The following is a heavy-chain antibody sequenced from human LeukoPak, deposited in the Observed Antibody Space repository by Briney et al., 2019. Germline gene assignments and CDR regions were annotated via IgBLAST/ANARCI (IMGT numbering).Heavy chain of an antibody. CDR2: IRSKANSYAT. CDR3: TANTYCGGDCYSYEDYYYYYGMDV. D-gene: IGHD2-21*02. V-gene: IGHV3-73*01. Sequence: GGSLRLSCAASGFTFSGSAMHWVRQASGKGLEWVGRIRSKANSYATAYAASVKGRFTISRDDSKNTAYLQMNSLKTEDTAVYYCTANTYCGGDCYSYEDYYYYYGMDVWGQGTTVTVSS. CDR1: GFTFSGSA. J-gene: IGHJ6*02.